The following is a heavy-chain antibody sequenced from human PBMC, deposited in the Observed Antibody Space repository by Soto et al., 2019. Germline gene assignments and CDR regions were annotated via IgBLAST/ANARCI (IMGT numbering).Heavy chain of an antibody. V-gene: IGHV1-69*02. CDR3: ARTPAIAAAGNGWFDP. CDR2: IIPILGIA. CDR1: GDTFSSYT. D-gene: IGHD6-13*01. Sequence: QVQLVQSGAEVKKPGSSVKVSCKASGDTFSSYTISWVRQAPGQGLEWMGRIIPILGIANYAQKFQGRVTITADKSTSTAYMELSSLRSEDTAVYYCARTPAIAAAGNGWFDPWGQGTLVTVSS. J-gene: IGHJ5*02.